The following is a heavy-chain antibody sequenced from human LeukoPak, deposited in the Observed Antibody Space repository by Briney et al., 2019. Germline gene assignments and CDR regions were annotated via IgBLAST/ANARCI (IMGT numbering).Heavy chain of an antibody. CDR1: GYTLTELS. CDR2: FDPEDGET. V-gene: IGHV1-24*01. CDR3: ATYSSGWYRDFDL. D-gene: IGHD6-19*01. J-gene: IGHJ2*01. Sequence: ASVKVCCKVSGYTLTELSMHWVRQAPGKGLEWMGGFDPEDGETIYAQKFQGRVTMTEDTSTDTAYMELSSLRSEDTAVYYCATYSSGWYRDFDLWGRGTLVTVSS.